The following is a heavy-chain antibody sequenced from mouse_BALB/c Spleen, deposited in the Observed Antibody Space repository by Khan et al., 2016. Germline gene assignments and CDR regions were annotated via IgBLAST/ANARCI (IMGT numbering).Heavy chain of an antibody. CDR3: ARYYYGSRYLDY. J-gene: IGHJ2*01. CDR1: GYSITSDYA. CDR2: ISYSGST. Sequence: EVQLQESGPGLVKPSQSLSLTCTVTGYSITSDYAWRWIRQLRGNKQEWVGYISYSGSTSYNQSFKSRIAITRDTSKNQFFLQLNSVTTEDSATYYWARYYYGSRYLDYWGQGTTLTVSS. D-gene: IGHD1-1*01. V-gene: IGHV3-2*02.